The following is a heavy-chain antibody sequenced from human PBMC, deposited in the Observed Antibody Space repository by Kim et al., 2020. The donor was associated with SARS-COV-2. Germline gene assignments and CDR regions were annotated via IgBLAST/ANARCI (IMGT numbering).Heavy chain of an antibody. D-gene: IGHD5-18*01. CDR2: ISSNGGST. CDR1: GFTFSSYA. J-gene: IGHJ4*02. CDR3: VKDAPAGYYYGGFVDY. Sequence: GVSLRLSCSASGFTFSSYAMYWVRQAPGKGLEYVSVISSNGGSTYYADSVKGRFTISRDNSKNTLYLQMSSLRAEDTAVYYCVKDAPAGYYYGGFVDYWGQGTLVTVSS. V-gene: IGHV3-64D*06.